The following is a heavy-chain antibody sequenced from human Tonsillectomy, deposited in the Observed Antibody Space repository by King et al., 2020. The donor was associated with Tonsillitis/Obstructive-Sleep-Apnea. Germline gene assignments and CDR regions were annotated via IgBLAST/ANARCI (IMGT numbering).Heavy chain of an antibody. CDR3: ARPSEDDYYDIRDFYPNCFEP. V-gene: IGHV3-30*04. CDR1: GFTFSTYA. Sequence: VQLVESGGAVVQPGRSLRVSCAASGFTFSTYAMHWVRQAPGKGLEWVAVISYDGSNKYYADSVKGRFTISRDNSKNTLYLRMNSLRAEDTAVYYCARPSEDDYYDIRDFYPNCFEPWGEGALVSVSS. D-gene: IGHD3-22*01. J-gene: IGHJ5*02. CDR2: ISYDGSNK.